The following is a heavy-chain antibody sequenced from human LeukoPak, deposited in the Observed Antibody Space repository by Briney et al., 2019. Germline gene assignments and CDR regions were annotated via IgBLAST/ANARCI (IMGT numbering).Heavy chain of an antibody. J-gene: IGHJ5*02. CDR1: GFTFSTNS. Sequence: GGSLRLSCSASGFTFSTNSMHWVRQAPGKGLEFVSAITSNGGSTYYADSVKGRFTISRDNSKNTLYLQMSSLRAEDTAVYYCVTVGMTSVWSYLRFDPRGQGTLVSVSS. CDR2: ITSNGGST. CDR3: VTVGMTSVWSYLRFDP. V-gene: IGHV3-64D*08. D-gene: IGHD3-16*01.